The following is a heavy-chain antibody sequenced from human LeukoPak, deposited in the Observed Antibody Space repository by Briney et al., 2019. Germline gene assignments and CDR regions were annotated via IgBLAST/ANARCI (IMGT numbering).Heavy chain of an antibody. CDR2: IKQDGSEK. CDR3: ARDKSVYYDTSGSRFDF. J-gene: IGHJ4*02. D-gene: IGHD3-22*01. V-gene: IGHV3-7*01. Sequence: GGSLRLSCAASGFTFSSYWMSWVRQAPGKGLEWVANIKQDGSEKYYVDSVKGRFTISRDNAKNSLYLQMNSLRAEDTAVYYCARDKSVYYDTSGSRFDFWGQGTLVTVSS. CDR1: GFTFSSYW.